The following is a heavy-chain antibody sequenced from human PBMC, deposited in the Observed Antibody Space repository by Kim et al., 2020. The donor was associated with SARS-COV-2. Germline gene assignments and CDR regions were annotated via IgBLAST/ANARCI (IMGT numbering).Heavy chain of an antibody. CDR3: ARGKYYYDGSGNPRFWYF. D-gene: IGHD3-22*01. CDR1: GGSISYYY. J-gene: IGHJ2*01. Sequence: SETLSPTCTVSGGSISYYYWSWIRQPPGKGLEWIGYVFDSGSTNYSPSLKSRVTISLGTSKKQFSLQLTSVTAADTAVYYCARGKYYYDGSGNPRFWYF. V-gene: IGHV4-59*01. CDR2: VFDSGST.